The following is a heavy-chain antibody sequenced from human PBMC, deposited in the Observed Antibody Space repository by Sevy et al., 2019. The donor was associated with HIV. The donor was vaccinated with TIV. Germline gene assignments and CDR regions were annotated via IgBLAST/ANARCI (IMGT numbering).Heavy chain of an antibody. CDR1: EFTVSSNY. CDR3: ARVPVLWFGELPEYYFDY. CDR2: IYSGGST. J-gene: IGHJ4*02. V-gene: IGHV3-53*01. Sequence: GGSLRLSCAASEFTVSSNYMSWVRQAPGKGLEWVSVIYSGGSTYYADSVKGRFTISRDNSKNTLYLQMNSLRAEDTAVYYCARVPVLWFGELPEYYFDYWGQGTLVTVSS. D-gene: IGHD3-10*01.